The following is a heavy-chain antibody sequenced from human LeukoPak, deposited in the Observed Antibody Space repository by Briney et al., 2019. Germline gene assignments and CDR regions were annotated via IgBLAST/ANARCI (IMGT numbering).Heavy chain of an antibody. J-gene: IGHJ4*02. CDR1: GFTFSNYA. D-gene: IGHD5-18*01. Sequence: GRSLRLSCAASGFTFSNYAVHWVRQAPGQGLELVAVISHDGSTKYYAHSVRGRFTISRDNSKNTLYLQMSSLRPEDTAVYYCARVETAEVLFDFWGQGTLVTVSS. V-gene: IGHV3-30*04. CDR3: ARVETAEVLFDF. CDR2: ISHDGSTK.